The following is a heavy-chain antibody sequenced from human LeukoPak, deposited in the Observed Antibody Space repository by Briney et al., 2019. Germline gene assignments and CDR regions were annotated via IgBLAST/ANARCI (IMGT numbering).Heavy chain of an antibody. D-gene: IGHD3-9*01. CDR2: ISNNGGYT. Sequence: GGSLRLSCAASGFTFSSSAMSWVRQAPGKGLEWVSAISNNGGYTYYADSVQGRFTISRDNAKNSLYLQMNSLRAEDTAVYYCAGFDFSTSPIWGQGTMVTVSS. CDR3: AGFDFSTSPI. V-gene: IGHV3-23*01. CDR1: GFTFSSSA. J-gene: IGHJ3*02.